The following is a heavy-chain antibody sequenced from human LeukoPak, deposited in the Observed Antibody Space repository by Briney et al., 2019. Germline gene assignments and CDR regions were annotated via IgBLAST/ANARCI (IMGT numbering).Heavy chain of an antibody. J-gene: IGHJ5*02. CDR1: GGSISSYY. V-gene: IGHV4-59*01. Sequence: SETLSLTCTVSGGSISSYYWSWIRQPPGKGREWIGYIYYSGSTNYNPSLKSRVTISVDTSKNQFSLKLSSVTAADTAVYYCARAGYYYDSSGYYQDWFDPWGQGTLVTASS. CDR3: ARAGYYYDSSGYYQDWFDP. CDR2: IYYSGST. D-gene: IGHD3-22*01.